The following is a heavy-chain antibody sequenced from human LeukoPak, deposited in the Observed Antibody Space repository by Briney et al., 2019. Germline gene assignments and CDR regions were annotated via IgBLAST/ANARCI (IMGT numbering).Heavy chain of an antibody. Sequence: PGGSLRLSCAASGFTFSSYEMNWVRQAPGKGLERVSYISSSGSTIYYADSVKGRFTISRDNAKNSLYLQMNSLRAEDTAVYYCARDATFGELTNFDYWGQGTLVTVSS. CDR1: GFTFSSYE. V-gene: IGHV3-48*03. D-gene: IGHD3-10*02. CDR2: ISSSGSTI. J-gene: IGHJ4*02. CDR3: ARDATFGELTNFDY.